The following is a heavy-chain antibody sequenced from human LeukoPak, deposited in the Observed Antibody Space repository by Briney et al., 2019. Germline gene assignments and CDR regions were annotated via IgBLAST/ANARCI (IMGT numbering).Heavy chain of an antibody. J-gene: IGHJ5*02. D-gene: IGHD3-10*01. CDR2: IYYSGST. CDR1: GGSISSGDYY. Sequence: PSQTLSLTCTVSGGSISSGDYYWSWIRQPPGKGLEWIGYIYYSGSTYYNPSLKSRVTISVDTSKNQFSLKLSSVTAADTAVYYCAREYYYGSGSYYNDGNWFDPWGQGTLVTVSS. CDR3: AREYYYGSGSYYNDGNWFDP. V-gene: IGHV4-30-4*01.